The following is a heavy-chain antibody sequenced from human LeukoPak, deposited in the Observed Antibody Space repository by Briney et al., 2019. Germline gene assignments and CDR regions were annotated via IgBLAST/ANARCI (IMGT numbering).Heavy chain of an antibody. CDR3: AKYESLYSSSWEDY. Sequence: GGSLRLSCAASGLTFNIYAMSWVRQAPEKGLEWVSAIIETSRKTYYSDPVKGRFTISRDNSKNTLYLQMNDLRAEDTAVYYCAKYESLYSSSWEDYWGQGTLVTVSS. D-gene: IGHD6-13*01. V-gene: IGHV3-23*01. CDR1: GLTFNIYA. CDR2: IIETSRKT. J-gene: IGHJ4*02.